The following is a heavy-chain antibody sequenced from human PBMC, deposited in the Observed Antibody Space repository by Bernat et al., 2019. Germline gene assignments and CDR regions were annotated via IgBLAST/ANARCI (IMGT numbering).Heavy chain of an antibody. D-gene: IGHD6-13*01. CDR3: ARATIAAAGTGDAFDI. V-gene: IGHV3-21*01. CDR2: ISSSSSYI. CDR1: GFTFSSYS. Sequence: EVQLVESGGGLVKPGGSLRLSCAASGFTFSSYSMNWVRQAPGKGLEGVSSISSSSSYIYYADSVKGRFTISRDNAKNSLYLQMNSLRAEDTAVYYCARATIAAAGTGDAFDIWGQGTMVTVSS. J-gene: IGHJ3*02.